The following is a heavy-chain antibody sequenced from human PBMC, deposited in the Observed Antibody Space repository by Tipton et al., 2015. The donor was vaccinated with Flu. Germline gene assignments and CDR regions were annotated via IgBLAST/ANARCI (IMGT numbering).Heavy chain of an antibody. J-gene: IGHJ4*02. CDR3: AREIGEHYFDY. D-gene: IGHD3-16*01. CDR1: GFTFSTYW. V-gene: IGHV3-7*01. CDR2: IKQDGSEK. Sequence: SLRLSCAASGFTFSTYWMHWVRQAPGKGLEWVANIKQDGSEKYYVDSVKGRFTVSRDNSKNTLFLQMNSVRVEDTAVYYCAREIGEHYFDYWGQGTLVTVAS.